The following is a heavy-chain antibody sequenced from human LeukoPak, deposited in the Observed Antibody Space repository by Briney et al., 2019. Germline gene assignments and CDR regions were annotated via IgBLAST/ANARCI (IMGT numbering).Heavy chain of an antibody. CDR1: GGSISSYY. CDR2: IYTSGST. CDR3: ASGNKEGAFDI. J-gene: IGHJ3*02. Sequence: SETLSLTCTVSGGSISSYYWSWIRQPAGKGLEWIGRIYTSGSTNYNASLKSRVSMSVDTSKNQFSLKLSSVTAADTAVYYCASGNKEGAFDIWGQGTMVTVSS. V-gene: IGHV4-4*07.